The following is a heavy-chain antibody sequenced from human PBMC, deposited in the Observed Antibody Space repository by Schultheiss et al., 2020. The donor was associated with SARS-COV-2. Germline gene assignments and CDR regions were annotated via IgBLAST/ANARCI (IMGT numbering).Heavy chain of an antibody. CDR3: AKDAAEYGSGSYSGY. CDR2: IKQDGSEK. J-gene: IGHJ4*02. CDR1: GFTFSSYW. Sequence: GGSLRLSCAASGFTFSSYWMSWVRQAPGKGLEWVANIKQDGSEKYYVDSVKGRFTISRDNAKNSLYLQMNSLRAEDTAVYYCAKDAAEYGSGSYSGYWGQGTLVTVSS. D-gene: IGHD3-10*01. V-gene: IGHV3-7*01.